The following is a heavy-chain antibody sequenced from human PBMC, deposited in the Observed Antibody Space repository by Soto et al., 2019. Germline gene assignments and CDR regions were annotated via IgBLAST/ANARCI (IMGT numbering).Heavy chain of an antibody. CDR1: GYGFTSYS. J-gene: IGHJ3*02. CDR3: ARAPDAYSSGWYLGETFDI. D-gene: IGHD6-19*01. Sequence: GASVKVSCKASGYGFTSYSVHWVRQAPGQRLEWMGWINTVNGITKYSQKFQDRVTIVRDTSANTAYMELSSLRSEDTAMYYCARAPDAYSSGWYLGETFDIWGQGTMVTVS. V-gene: IGHV1-3*04. CDR2: INTVNGIT.